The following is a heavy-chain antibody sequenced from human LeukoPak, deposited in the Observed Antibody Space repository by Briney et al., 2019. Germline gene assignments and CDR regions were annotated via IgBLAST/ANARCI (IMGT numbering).Heavy chain of an antibody. V-gene: IGHV3-21*01. CDR2: ISSSSSYI. CDR1: GFTFSSYS. D-gene: IGHD3-22*01. Sequence: GGSLRLSCAASGFTFSSYSMNWVRQAPGKGLEWVSSISSSSSYIYYADSVKGRFTISRDNAKNSLYLQMNSLRAEDTAVYYCAAPYGYESSGYYYDYYYGMDVWGQGTTVTVSS. CDR3: AAPYGYESSGYYYDYYYGMDV. J-gene: IGHJ6*02.